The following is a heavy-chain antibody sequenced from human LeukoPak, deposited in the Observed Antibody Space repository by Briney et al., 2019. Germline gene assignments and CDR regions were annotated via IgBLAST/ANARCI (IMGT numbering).Heavy chain of an antibody. Sequence: HPGGSLRLSCAASGVTFSSYWMHWARQGPGEGLVLVSRIDFDGSSTTYADSVKGRFTISRDNAKNTLYLQMNSLRAEDTAVYYCARVQTTAFNYGMDVWGQGTTVTVSS. CDR3: ARVQTTAFNYGMDV. J-gene: IGHJ6*02. V-gene: IGHV3-74*01. CDR1: GVTFSSYW. CDR2: IDFDGSST. D-gene: IGHD1-1*01.